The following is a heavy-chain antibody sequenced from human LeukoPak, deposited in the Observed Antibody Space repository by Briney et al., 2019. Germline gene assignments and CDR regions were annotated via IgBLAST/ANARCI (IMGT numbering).Heavy chain of an antibody. D-gene: IGHD3-10*01. J-gene: IGHJ4*02. CDR2: ISGSGTNK. CDR1: GFTFSDYY. CDR3: AREPQHSVGQGVIIVPDY. Sequence: KPGGSLRLSCAASGFTFSDYYMSWIRQVPGKGLEWLSYISGSGTNKYYADSVEGRFTISRDNAKNSLFLQMNSLRAEDTAVYYCAREPQHSVGQGVIIVPDYWGQGTLVTVSS. V-gene: IGHV3-11*01.